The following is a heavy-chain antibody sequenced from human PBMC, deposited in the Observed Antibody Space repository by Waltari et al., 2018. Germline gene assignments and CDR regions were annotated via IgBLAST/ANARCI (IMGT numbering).Heavy chain of an antibody. CDR2: IYHSGST. Sequence: QVQLQESGPGLVKPSETLSLTCAVSGYSISSGYYWGWLRQPPGKGLEWIGSIYHSGSTYYNPSLKSRVTISVDTSKNQFSLKLSSVTAADTAVYYCARGGFLEWLLTFDYWGQGTLVTVSS. CDR3: ARGGFLEWLLTFDY. V-gene: IGHV4-38-2*01. D-gene: IGHD3-3*01. CDR1: GYSISSGYY. J-gene: IGHJ4*02.